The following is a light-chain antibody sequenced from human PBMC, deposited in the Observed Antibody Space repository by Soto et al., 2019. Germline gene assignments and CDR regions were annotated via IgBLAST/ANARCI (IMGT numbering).Light chain of an antibody. Sequence: EIVLTQSPATLSVSPGERATLSCRASQSVGSLLAWYQQKPGQAPRLLIYRASSRAAGISGSFSGSGSGTEFTLTITSLQSEDFAVYYCQQYHNWPRTFGQGTKVDI. CDR3: QQYHNWPRT. CDR2: RAS. J-gene: IGKJ1*01. CDR1: QSVGSL. V-gene: IGKV3-15*01.